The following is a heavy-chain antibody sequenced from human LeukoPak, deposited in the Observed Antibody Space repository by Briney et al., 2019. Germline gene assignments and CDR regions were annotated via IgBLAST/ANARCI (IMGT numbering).Heavy chain of an antibody. D-gene: IGHD4-11*01. CDR1: GYSFTDFH. CDR3: AREVSWTTVTTRHYFYYYMDV. Sequence: RASVKVSCKASGYSFTDFHVHWVRQAPGQGLEWVGIINPTSGATTYAQKFQGRVTMTRDMSTSTVYMELSGLGSEDTAVYYCAREVSWTTVTTRHYFYYYMDVWGKGTTVTVSS. J-gene: IGHJ6*03. V-gene: IGHV1-46*01. CDR2: INPTSGAT.